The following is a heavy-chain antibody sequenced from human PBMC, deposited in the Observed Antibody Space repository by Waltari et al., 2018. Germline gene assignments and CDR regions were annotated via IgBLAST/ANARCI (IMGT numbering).Heavy chain of an antibody. CDR2: ISYSGTT. CDR1: GGSITSARHY. CDR3: ATYIGASVGTASFDV. J-gene: IGHJ3*01. Sequence: QLQLLESGPGLVKPSETVSLTCSVSGGSITSARHYWGWIRQPPGQGLEWIGTISYSGTTYNSPSLQSRVTISRDTSKNQLSLKLDSVTASDTAVYYCATYIGASVGTASFDVWGQGTMVTVSS. V-gene: IGHV4-39*01. D-gene: IGHD5-12*01.